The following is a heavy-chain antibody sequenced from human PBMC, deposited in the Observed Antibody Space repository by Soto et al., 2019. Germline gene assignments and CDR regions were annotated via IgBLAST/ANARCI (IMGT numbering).Heavy chain of an antibody. Sequence: QLQLQESGPGLVKPSETLSLTCTSSGDSISDSSFYWAWLRQPPGKGLEWIGSIYYKGYTKYNPSLERRVTITVTTSRNQFSLRLSSVTAADTAVYFCARHPDYGGNYYYYGMDVWGPGTTVIVSS. V-gene: IGHV4-39*01. CDR1: GDSISDSSFY. D-gene: IGHD4-17*01. CDR2: IYYKGYT. CDR3: ARHPDYGGNYYYYGMDV. J-gene: IGHJ6*02.